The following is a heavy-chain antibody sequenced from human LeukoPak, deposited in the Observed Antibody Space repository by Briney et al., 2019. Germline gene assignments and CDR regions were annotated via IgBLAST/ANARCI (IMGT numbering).Heavy chain of an antibody. CDR2: ISAYNGNT. Sequence: ASVKVSCKASGYTFTSYGISWVRQAPGQGLEWMGWISAYNGNTNYAQKLQGRVTMTTDTSTSTAYMELRSLRSDDTAVYYCARDRPRASYYDILTGDYWGQGTLVTVSS. V-gene: IGHV1-18*01. CDR1: GYTFTSYG. J-gene: IGHJ4*02. D-gene: IGHD3-9*01. CDR3: ARDRPRASYYDILTGDY.